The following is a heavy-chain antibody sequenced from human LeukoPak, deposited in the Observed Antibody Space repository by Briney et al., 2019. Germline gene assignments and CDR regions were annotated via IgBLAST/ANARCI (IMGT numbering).Heavy chain of an antibody. J-gene: IGHJ4*02. CDR3: ATQTITLVVVISPFDH. V-gene: IGHV3-30*02. Sequence: QPGGSLRLSCAASGFTLNNYPMHCVRQAPGKGVEWVALIQDDGAKTKYADDVRGRLTLSRHHSHSTSYLQMNSLKPDDTAVYYCATQTITLVVVISPFDHWAQGALVTVSS. D-gene: IGHD3-22*01. CDR2: IQDDGAKT. CDR1: GFTLNNYP.